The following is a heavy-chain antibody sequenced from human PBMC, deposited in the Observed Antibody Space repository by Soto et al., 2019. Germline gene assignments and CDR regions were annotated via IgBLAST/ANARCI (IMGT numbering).Heavy chain of an antibody. CDR1: GFTFSSYW. Sequence: GGSLRLSCAASGFTFSSYWMSWVRQAPGQGLEWVANIKQDGSEKYNVDSVTGRLTICRDNAKNSLYRQMNSLRAEDTAVYYCARDRPAAAGILDYWGQGSMGTVYS. CDR3: ARDRPAAAGILDY. V-gene: IGHV3-7*01. CDR2: IKQDGSEK. J-gene: IGHJ4*02. D-gene: IGHD6-13*01.